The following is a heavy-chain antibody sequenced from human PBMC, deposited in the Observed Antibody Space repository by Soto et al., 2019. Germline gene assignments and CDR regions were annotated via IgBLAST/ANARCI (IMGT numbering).Heavy chain of an antibody. J-gene: IGHJ5*01. D-gene: IGHD3-22*01. CDR2: TYYSGST. Sequence: SETLSLTCTVSGGSISSSSYYWVWIRQPPGKGLEWIGSTYYSGSTYYNPSLKSRVTISVDTSKSQISLKLTSVTAADTSMYYCARAGARGSGYYRWFDSWGQGTLVT. V-gene: IGHV4-39*01. CDR1: GGSISSSSYY. CDR3: ARAGARGSGYYRWFDS.